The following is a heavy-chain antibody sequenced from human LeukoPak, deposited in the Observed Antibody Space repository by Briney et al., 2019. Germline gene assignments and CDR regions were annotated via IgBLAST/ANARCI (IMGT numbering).Heavy chain of an antibody. V-gene: IGHV3-30*04. D-gene: IGHD4-17*01. J-gene: IGHJ4*02. CDR3: ARDSYGDHYYFDY. Sequence: GGSLRLSCAASGFTFSSYAMHWVRQAPGKGLEWVAVISYGGSNKYYADSVKGRFTISRDNSKNTLYLQMNSLRAEDTAVYYCARDSYGDHYYFDYWGQGTLVTVSS. CDR1: GFTFSSYA. CDR2: ISYGGSNK.